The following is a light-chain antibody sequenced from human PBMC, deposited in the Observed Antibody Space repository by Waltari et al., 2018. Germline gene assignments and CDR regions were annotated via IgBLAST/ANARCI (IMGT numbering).Light chain of an antibody. Sequence: AIRMTQSPSSFSASTGDRVTITCRASQGISTYLAWYKQKSGKAPKLLIYAASTLQSGVPSRFSGSGSGTDFTLTISCLQSEDFAIYYCQQYYTYPRTFGQGTKVEV. CDR1: QGISTY. J-gene: IGKJ1*01. V-gene: IGKV1-8*01. CDR3: QQYYTYPRT. CDR2: AAS.